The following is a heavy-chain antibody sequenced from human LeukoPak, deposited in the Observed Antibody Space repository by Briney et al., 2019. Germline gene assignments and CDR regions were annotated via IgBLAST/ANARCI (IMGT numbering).Heavy chain of an antibody. CDR2: IYTSGST. D-gene: IGHD2-2*01. V-gene: IGHV4-61*02. J-gene: IGHJ6*03. CDR1: GGSISSGSYY. Sequence: SETLSLTCTVSGGSISSGSYYWSWIRQPAGKGLEWIGRIYTSGSTNYNPPLKSRVTISVDTSKNQFSLKLSSVTAADTAVYYCARVIVVVPAARASPGVYYMDVWGKGTTVTVSS. CDR3: ARVIVVVPAARASPGVYYMDV.